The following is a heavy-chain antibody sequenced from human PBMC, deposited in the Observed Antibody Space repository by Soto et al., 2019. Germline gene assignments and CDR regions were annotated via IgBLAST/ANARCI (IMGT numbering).Heavy chain of an antibody. CDR3: ARAGAVAGTFYYYMDV. CDR1: GFTFSSYS. V-gene: IGHV3-21*01. J-gene: IGHJ6*03. CDR2: ISSSSSYI. Sequence: SLRLSCAASGFTFSSYSMNWVRQAPGKGLEWVSSISSSSSYIYYADSVKGRFTISRDNAKNSLYLQMNSLRAEDTAVYYCARAGAVAGTFYYYMDVWGKGTTVTVSS. D-gene: IGHD6-19*01.